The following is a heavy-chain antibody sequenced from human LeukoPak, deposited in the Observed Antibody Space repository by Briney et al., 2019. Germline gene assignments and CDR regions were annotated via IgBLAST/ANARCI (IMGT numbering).Heavy chain of an antibody. J-gene: IGHJ4*02. V-gene: IGHV3-30*04. CDR1: GFTFSSYA. Sequence: GGSLRLSCAGSGFTFSSYAMHWVRQTPGKGLEWVAVISYDGSDTYYADSVRGRFIISRDNSKNTLYLQMNSLRAEDTAVYYCAKERTAMVLPYNEVDYWGQGTLVTVSS. CDR2: ISYDGSDT. CDR3: AKERTAMVLPYNEVDY. D-gene: IGHD5-18*01.